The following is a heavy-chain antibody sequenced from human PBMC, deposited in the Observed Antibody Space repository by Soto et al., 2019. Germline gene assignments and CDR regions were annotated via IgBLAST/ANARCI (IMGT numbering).Heavy chain of an antibody. D-gene: IGHD6-6*01. V-gene: IGHV4-39*01. CDR3: ARIIGREYSSSWVYYYGMDV. Sequence: SETLSLTCTVSGGSISSSSYYWGWIRQPPGKGLEWIGSIYYSGSTYYNPSLKSRVTISVDTSKNQFSLKLSSVTAADTAVYYCARIIGREYSSSWVYYYGMDVWGQGTTVTVSS. J-gene: IGHJ6*02. CDR2: IYYSGST. CDR1: GGSISSSSYY.